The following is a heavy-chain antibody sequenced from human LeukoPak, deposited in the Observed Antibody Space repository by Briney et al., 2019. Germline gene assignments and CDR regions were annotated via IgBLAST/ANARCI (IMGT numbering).Heavy chain of an antibody. Sequence: PGGSLRLSCAASGLTFSTYGMHWVRQAPGKGLEWVAFIRGDGSNEYHAHSVKGRFTISRDNSKNTLYLQMNNLRPEDTAVHYCASMGIGDSDYWGQGTLVTVSS. J-gene: IGHJ4*02. CDR1: GLTFSTYG. D-gene: IGHD2-21*01. CDR2: IRGDGSNE. CDR3: ASMGIGDSDY. V-gene: IGHV3-30*02.